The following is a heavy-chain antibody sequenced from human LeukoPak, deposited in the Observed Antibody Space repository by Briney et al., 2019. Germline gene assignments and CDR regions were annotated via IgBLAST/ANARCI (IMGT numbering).Heavy chain of an antibody. Sequence: ASVKVSCKASGYTFTGYYMHWVRQAPGQGLEWMGWINPNSGGTNYAQKFQGRVTMTRDTSISTAYMELSRLRSDDTAVYYCARAIKTVPRMTENYFDYWGQGTLVTVSS. J-gene: IGHJ4*02. CDR2: INPNSGGT. V-gene: IGHV1-2*02. D-gene: IGHD2-2*02. CDR3: ARAIKTVPRMTENYFDY. CDR1: GYTFTGYY.